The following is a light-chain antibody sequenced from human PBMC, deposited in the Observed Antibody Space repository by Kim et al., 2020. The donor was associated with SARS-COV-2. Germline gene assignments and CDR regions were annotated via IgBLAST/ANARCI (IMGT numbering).Light chain of an antibody. CDR3: QSYDSTLRV. Sequence: PGQRVTVSCTGSSSNSGAGFSVHWYQQLPGTAPKLLIYGTNNRPPGVPDRFSGSKSGTSASLAITGLQAEDEADYYCQSYDSTLRVFGTGTKVTVL. V-gene: IGLV1-40*01. J-gene: IGLJ1*01. CDR2: GTN. CDR1: SSNSGAGFS.